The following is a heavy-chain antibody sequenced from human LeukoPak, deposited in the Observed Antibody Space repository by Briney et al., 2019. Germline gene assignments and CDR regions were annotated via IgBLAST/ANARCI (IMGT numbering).Heavy chain of an antibody. D-gene: IGHD2-2*01. Sequence: GGSLRLSCAASGFTFSSYWMHWVRQAPGKGLVWVSRINSDGSSISYADSVKGRFTISRDNAKNTLYLQMNSLRAEDTAVYYCARADIVVVPAAPDYWGQGTLVAVSS. V-gene: IGHV3-74*01. J-gene: IGHJ4*02. CDR2: INSDGSSI. CDR3: ARADIVVVPAAPDY. CDR1: GFTFSSYW.